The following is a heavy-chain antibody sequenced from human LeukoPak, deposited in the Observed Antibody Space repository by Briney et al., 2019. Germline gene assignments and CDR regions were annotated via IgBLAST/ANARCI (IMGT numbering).Heavy chain of an antibody. CDR3: TTDGEYCSGGSCYGGAFDI. CDR1: GFTFSNAW. D-gene: IGHD2-15*01. J-gene: IGHJ3*02. CDR2: IKSKTDGGTT. Sequence: AGGSLRLSCAASGFTFSNAWMSWVRQAPGKGLEWVGGIKSKTDGGTTDYAAPVKGRFTISRDDSKNTLYLQMNSLKTEDTAVYYCTTDGEYCSGGSCYGGAFDIWGQGTMVTVSS. V-gene: IGHV3-15*01.